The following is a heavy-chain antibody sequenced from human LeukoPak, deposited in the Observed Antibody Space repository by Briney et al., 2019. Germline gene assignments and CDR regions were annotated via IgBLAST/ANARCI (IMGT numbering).Heavy chain of an antibody. D-gene: IGHD3-10*01. CDR1: GFTFDDYA. V-gene: IGHV3-9*01. Sequence: TGGSLRLSCVASGFTFDDYAMHWVRQAPGKGLEWVSGISWNSGSMGYADSVKGRFTIFRDSAKNSLYLQMNSLRAEDTALYYCAKEDGSGAFDIWGQGTMVTVSS. CDR2: ISWNSGSM. CDR3: AKEDGSGAFDI. J-gene: IGHJ3*02.